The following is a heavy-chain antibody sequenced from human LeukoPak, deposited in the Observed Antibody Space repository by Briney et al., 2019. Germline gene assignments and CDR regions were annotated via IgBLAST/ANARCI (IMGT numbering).Heavy chain of an antibody. Sequence: GASVKVSCKASGYTVTSYGISWVRQAPGQGLEWMGWISAYNGNTNYAQKLQGRVTMSTNTSTSTAYMELRSLRSDDTAVYYCARGRSSGWYDYYYYGMDVWGQGTTVTVSS. CDR1: GYTVTSYG. CDR3: ARGRSSGWYDYYYYGMDV. J-gene: IGHJ6*02. V-gene: IGHV1-18*01. D-gene: IGHD6-19*01. CDR2: ISAYNGNT.